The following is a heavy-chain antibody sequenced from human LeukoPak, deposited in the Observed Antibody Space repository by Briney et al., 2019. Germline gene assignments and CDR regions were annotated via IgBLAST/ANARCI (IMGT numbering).Heavy chain of an antibody. CDR1: VYTLIEYC. D-gene: IGHD2-8*01. J-gene: IGHJ4*02. V-gene: IGHV1-18*01. Sequence: GASVTVSCMSSVYTLIEYCISWVRQAPGEGLDWVGWITTYNGEKIYSQKFQDRLTMTTDTSSGTYYMELRNLRSDDTAIYYCARDCSNGVCYRRDYWGQGTLVIVSS. CDR2: ITTYNGEK. CDR3: ARDCSNGVCYRRDY.